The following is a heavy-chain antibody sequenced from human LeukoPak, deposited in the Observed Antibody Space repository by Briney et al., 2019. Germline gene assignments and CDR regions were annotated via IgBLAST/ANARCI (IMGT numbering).Heavy chain of an antibody. J-gene: IGHJ4*02. V-gene: IGHV1-69*13. CDR2: IIPIFGTA. D-gene: IGHD6-6*01. CDR1: GGTFSSYA. Sequence: GASVKVSCKASGGTFSSYAISWVRQAPGQGLEWMGGIIPIFGTANYAQKFQGRVTITADESTSTAYMELSSLRSEDTAVYYCARGGQLVRRIEYYFDYWGQGTLVTVSS. CDR3: ARGGQLVRRIEYYFDY.